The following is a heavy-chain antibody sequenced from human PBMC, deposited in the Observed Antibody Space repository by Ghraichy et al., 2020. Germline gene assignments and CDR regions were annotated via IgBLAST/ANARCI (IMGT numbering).Heavy chain of an antibody. J-gene: IGHJ3*02. CDR3: AGDPGYCSGGRCFNDAFDI. Sequence: GESLSISCAASGFTFSSYSMSWVRQAPGKGLEWVSSITSTSSYIYYADSMKGRFTISRDNAKNSLYLQMNSLRAEDTAVYYCAGDPGYCSGGRCFNDAFDIWGQGTMVTVSS. CDR2: ITSTSSYI. D-gene: IGHD2-15*01. CDR1: GFTFSSYS. V-gene: IGHV3-21*01.